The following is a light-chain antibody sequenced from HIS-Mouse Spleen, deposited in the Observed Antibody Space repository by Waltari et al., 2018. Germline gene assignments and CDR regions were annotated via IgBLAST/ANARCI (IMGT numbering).Light chain of an antibody. CDR1: ALPNKY. Sequence: SYELTQPPSVSVSPGQTARITCPGDALPNKYAYLYQQKSGQAPVLVIYEDSKRPTGIPERFSGSSSGTMATLTISGAQVEDEADYYCYSTDSSGNHRVFGGGTKLTVL. CDR3: YSTDSSGNHRV. J-gene: IGLJ2*01. V-gene: IGLV3-10*01. CDR2: EDS.